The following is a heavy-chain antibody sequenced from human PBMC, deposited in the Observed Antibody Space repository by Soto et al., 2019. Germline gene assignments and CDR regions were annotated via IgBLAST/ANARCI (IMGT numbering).Heavy chain of an antibody. CDR2: IVVGSGNT. CDR3: AEVDTIFGVAAYGMDV. Sequence: ASVKVSCKASGFTFTSSAVQWVRQARGQRLEWIGWIVVGSGNTNYAQKFQERVTITRDMSTSTAYMELSSLRSEDTAVYYCAEVDTIFGVAAYGMDVCGQGPTVTVSS. CDR1: GFTFTSSA. V-gene: IGHV1-58*01. D-gene: IGHD3-3*01. J-gene: IGHJ6*02.